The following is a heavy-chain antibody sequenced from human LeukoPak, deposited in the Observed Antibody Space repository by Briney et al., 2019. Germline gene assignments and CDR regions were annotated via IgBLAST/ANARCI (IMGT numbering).Heavy chain of an antibody. CDR1: RGSIRTAAYY. CDR2: IYFSGPP. D-gene: IGHD6-13*01. J-gene: IGHJ5*01. CDR3: ARTSSWYAGAWFDS. Sequence: SETLSLTCTVSRGSIRTAAYYWAWVRQPPGEGLEWLGSIYFSGPPYFNPSLKSRVAVSIDTSKNQFSLKVTSVNASDTAVYFCARTSSWYAGAWFDSWGQGTLVTVSS. V-gene: IGHV4-39*01.